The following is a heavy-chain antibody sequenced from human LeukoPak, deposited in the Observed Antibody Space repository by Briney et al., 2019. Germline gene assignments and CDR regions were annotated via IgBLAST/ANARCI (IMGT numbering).Heavy chain of an antibody. V-gene: IGHV4-59*01. Sequence: SETLSLTCTVSGGSISSYYWSWIRQPPGKGLEWIGYIYYSGSTNYNPSLKSRVTISVDTSKNQLSLKLSSVTAADTAVYYCAGAGTYYYDSSGYYPPDYWGQGTLVTVSS. CDR2: IYYSGST. J-gene: IGHJ4*02. CDR1: GGSISSYY. CDR3: AGAGTYYYDSSGYYPPDY. D-gene: IGHD3-22*01.